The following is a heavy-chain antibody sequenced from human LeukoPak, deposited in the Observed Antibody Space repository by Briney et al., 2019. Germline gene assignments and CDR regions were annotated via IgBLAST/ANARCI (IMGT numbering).Heavy chain of an antibody. V-gene: IGHV3-30-3*01. J-gene: IGHJ4*02. CDR1: VFTFSSYA. CDR3: ARDGTS. Sequence: GGSLRLSCAASVFTFSSYAMHRVRQAPGKGLEWVAVISYDGSNKYYADSVKGRFTISRDNSKNTLYLQMNSLRAEDTAVYYCARDGTSRGQGTLVTVSS. D-gene: IGHD1-7*01. CDR2: ISYDGSNK.